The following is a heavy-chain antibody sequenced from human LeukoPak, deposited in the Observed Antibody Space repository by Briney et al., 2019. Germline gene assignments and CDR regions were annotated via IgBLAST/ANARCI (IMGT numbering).Heavy chain of an antibody. CDR3: ARESGYSYGSYFDY. V-gene: IGHV3-30*03. Sequence: GGSLRLSCAVSGFTFSNYWMSWVRQAPGKGLEWVAVISYDGSDKYYADSVKGRFTISRDNSKNTLYLQMNSLRAEDTAVYYCARESGYSYGSYFDYWGQGTLVTVSS. J-gene: IGHJ4*02. D-gene: IGHD5-18*01. CDR1: GFTFSNYW. CDR2: ISYDGSDK.